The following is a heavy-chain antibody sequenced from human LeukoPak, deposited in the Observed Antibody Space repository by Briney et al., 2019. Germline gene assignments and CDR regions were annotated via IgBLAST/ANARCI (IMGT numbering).Heavy chain of an antibody. CDR3: ARHYGP. V-gene: IGHV4-34*01. CDR1: GVSFSGYY. D-gene: IGHD3-10*01. CDR2: IYYSGST. J-gene: IGHJ5*02. Sequence: SETLSLTCAVYGVSFSGYYWSWIRQPPGKGLEWIGSIYYSGSTYYNPSLKSRVTISVDTSKNQFSLKLSSVTAEDTAVYYCARHYGPWGQGTLVTVSS.